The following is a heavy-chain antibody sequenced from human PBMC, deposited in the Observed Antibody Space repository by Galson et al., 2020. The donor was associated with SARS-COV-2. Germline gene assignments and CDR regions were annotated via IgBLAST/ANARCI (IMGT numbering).Heavy chain of an antibody. CDR3: ASSVMTTVTTSPYDAFDI. J-gene: IGHJ3*02. Sequence: SETLSLTCTVSGGSISSYYWSWIRQPPGKGLERIGYIYYSGSTNYNPTLKSRVTISVDTSKNQFPLKLSSVTAADTAVYYCASSVMTTVTTSPYDAFDIWGQGTMVTVSS. V-gene: IGHV4-59*01. D-gene: IGHD4-17*01. CDR1: GGSISSYY. CDR2: IYYSGST.